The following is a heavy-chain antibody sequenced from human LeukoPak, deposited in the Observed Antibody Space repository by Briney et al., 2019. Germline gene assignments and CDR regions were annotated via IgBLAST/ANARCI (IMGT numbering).Heavy chain of an antibody. J-gene: IGHJ4*02. CDR1: GFTFSSYA. V-gene: IGHV3-23*01. Sequence: GGSLRLSCAASGFTFSSYAMSWVRQAPGKGLEWVSAISGNGGSTYYADSVKGRFTISRDNSKNTLHLQMNSLRAEDTAVYYCAKEEAEGHYSTLDFWGQGTLVTVSS. D-gene: IGHD3-10*01. CDR3: AKEEAEGHYSTLDF. CDR2: ISGNGGST.